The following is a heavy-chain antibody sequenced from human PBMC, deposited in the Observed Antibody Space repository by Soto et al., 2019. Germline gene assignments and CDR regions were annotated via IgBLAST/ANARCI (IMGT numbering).Heavy chain of an antibody. CDR2: ISGSGGST. CDR1: GFTFSSYA. D-gene: IGHD5-12*01. Sequence: PGGSLRLSCAASGFTFSSYAMSWVRQAPGKGLEWVSAISGSGGSTYYADSVKGRFTISRDNSKNTLYLQMNSLRAEDTAVYYCAKDPQLYSGYDWSPDYWGQGTLVTVSS. V-gene: IGHV3-23*01. J-gene: IGHJ4*02. CDR3: AKDPQLYSGYDWSPDY.